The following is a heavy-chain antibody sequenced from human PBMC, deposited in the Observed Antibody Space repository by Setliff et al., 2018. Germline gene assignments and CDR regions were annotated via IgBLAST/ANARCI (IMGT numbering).Heavy chain of an antibody. D-gene: IGHD6-13*01. CDR3: ARAGLAAAGTRPSFFDY. CDR1: EFTFSSYS. J-gene: IGHJ4*02. V-gene: IGHV3-48*04. CDR2: ISPSSSII. Sequence: HPGGSLRLSCGVSEFTFSSYSMNWVRQAPGKGLEWISKISPSSSIIAYADSVKGRFTISRDNAKNSLYLQMNSLRAEDTALYYCARAGLAAAGTRPSFFDYWGQGTLVTVSS.